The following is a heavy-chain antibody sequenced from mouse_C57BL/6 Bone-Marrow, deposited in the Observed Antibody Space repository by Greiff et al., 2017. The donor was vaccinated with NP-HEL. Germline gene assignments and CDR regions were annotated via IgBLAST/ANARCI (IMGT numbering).Heavy chain of an antibody. CDR3: ARRGSSYEGWYFDV. Sequence: QVQLQQSGPGLVQPSQSLSITCTVSGFSLTSYGVHWVRQSPGKGLEWLGVIWSGGSTDYNAAFISRLSISKDNSKSQVFFKMNSLQADDTAIYYCARRGSSYEGWYFDVWGTGTTVTVSS. CDR2: IWSGGST. CDR1: GFSLTSYG. J-gene: IGHJ1*03. V-gene: IGHV2-2*01. D-gene: IGHD1-1*01.